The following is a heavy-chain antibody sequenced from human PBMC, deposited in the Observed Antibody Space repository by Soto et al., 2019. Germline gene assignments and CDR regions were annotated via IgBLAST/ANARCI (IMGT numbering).Heavy chain of an antibody. V-gene: IGHV1-69*01. Sequence: QVQLVQSGAEVKKPGSSVKVSCTASGGTFSSYAISWVRQAPGQGLEWMGGIIPIFGTANYAQKFQGRVTITADESTSTAYMELSSLRSEDTAVYYCARADLGCSSTSCYIPQYYYYGMDVWGQGTTVTVSS. D-gene: IGHD2-2*02. CDR1: GGTFSSYA. CDR3: ARADLGCSSTSCYIPQYYYYGMDV. CDR2: IIPIFGTA. J-gene: IGHJ6*02.